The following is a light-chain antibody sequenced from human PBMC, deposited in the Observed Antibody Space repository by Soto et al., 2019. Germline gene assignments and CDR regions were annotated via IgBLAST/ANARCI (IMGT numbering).Light chain of an antibody. CDR2: GTS. CDR3: QQYNKWPLT. Sequence: EIVMTQSPATLSESPGERATLSCRASQSVSSNLAWYQQKRGQAPRLLIYGTSTWATGIPARFSGSRSGTEFTLTISSLQSEDFAVYYCQQYNKWPLTFGGGTKVEIK. J-gene: IGKJ4*01. V-gene: IGKV3-15*01. CDR1: QSVSSN.